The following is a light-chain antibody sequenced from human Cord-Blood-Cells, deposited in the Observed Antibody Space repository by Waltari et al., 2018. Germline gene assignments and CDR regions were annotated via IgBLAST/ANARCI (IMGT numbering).Light chain of an antibody. J-gene: IGLJ2*01. CDR2: EGS. Sequence: QAALTQPASVSGSPGQSITIYCTGTSSDLGRYKLVPWYPQHPGKAPKHLINEGSKRPSGVSHRFSGSKSGNTASLTISGLQAGDGGDYYCCSYAGSSTLVFGGVPKLTVL. CDR1: SSDLGRYKL. V-gene: IGLV2-23*01. CDR3: CSYAGSSTLV.